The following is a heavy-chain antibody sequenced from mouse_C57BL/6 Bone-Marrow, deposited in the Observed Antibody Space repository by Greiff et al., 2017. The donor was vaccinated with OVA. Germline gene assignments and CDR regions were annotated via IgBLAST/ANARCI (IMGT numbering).Heavy chain of an antibody. CDR3: ARDRELGRGYFDY. J-gene: IGHJ2*01. Sequence: EVKLMESEGGLVQPGSSMKLSCTASGFNFSDYYMAWVRQVPEKGLEWVANINYDGSSTYYLDSLKSRFIISRDNAKNILYLQMSSLKSEDTATYYCARDRELGRGYFDYWGQGTTLTVSS. V-gene: IGHV5-16*01. D-gene: IGHD4-1*01. CDR1: GFNFSDYY. CDR2: INYDGSST.